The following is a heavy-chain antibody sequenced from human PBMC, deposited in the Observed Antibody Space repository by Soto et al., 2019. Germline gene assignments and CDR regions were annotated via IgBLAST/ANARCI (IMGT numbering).Heavy chain of an antibody. V-gene: IGHV3-30*18. CDR2: ISYDGSYQ. D-gene: IGHD1-26*01. J-gene: IGHJ4*02. CDR1: GFTFKSYG. CDR3: AQDGRSGSVTRPDH. Sequence: QAQLVESGGGEVQPERSLRLSCAASGFTFKSYGMHWVRQAPGKGLEWVEVISYDGSYQYYSDSVKGRFTISRDNSKNTLILQMNSLRVEDSAMYYCAQDGRSGSVTRPDHWGQGTLVTVSS.